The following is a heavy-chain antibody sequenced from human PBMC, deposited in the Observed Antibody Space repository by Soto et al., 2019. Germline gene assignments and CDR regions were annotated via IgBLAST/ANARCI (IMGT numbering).Heavy chain of an antibody. D-gene: IGHD3-22*01. V-gene: IGHV3-30*18. CDR2: ISYDGSNK. CDR1: GFTFSSYG. J-gene: IGHJ4*02. Sequence: GGSLRLSCAASGFTFSSYGMHLVRQAPGKGLEWVAVISYDGSNKYYADSVKGRFTISRDNSKNTLYLQMNSLRAEDTAVYYCAKDLLYYYDSSGPPHYWGQGTLVTVSS. CDR3: AKDLLYYYDSSGPPHY.